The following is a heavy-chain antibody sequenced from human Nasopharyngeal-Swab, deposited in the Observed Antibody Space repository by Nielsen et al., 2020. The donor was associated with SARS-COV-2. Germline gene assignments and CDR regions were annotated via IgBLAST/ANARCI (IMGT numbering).Heavy chain of an antibody. J-gene: IGHJ1*01. CDR2: IYSGGST. CDR3: ASPWAYSSSWYSYFQH. V-gene: IGHV3-53*01. D-gene: IGHD6-13*01. Sequence: WIRQPPGKGLEWVSVIYSGGSTYYADSVKGRFTISRDNSKSTLYLQMNSLRAEDTAVYYCASPWAYSSSWYSYFQHWGQGTLVTVSS.